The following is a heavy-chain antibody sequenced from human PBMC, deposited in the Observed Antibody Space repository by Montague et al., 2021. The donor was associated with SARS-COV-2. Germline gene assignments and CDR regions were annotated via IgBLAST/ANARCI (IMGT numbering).Heavy chain of an antibody. Sequence: SETLSLTCTVSGDSISSYYWNWIRHPPGKGLEWIGYIYNSGTTNYNPSFKSRVTISVDTSKNQFSLKLNSVTAADTAVYYCARVGGYCSGGSCYYWFDPWGQGTLVTVSS. V-gene: IGHV4-59*01. CDR3: ARVGGYCSGGSCYYWFDP. J-gene: IGHJ5*02. CDR1: GDSISSYY. D-gene: IGHD2-15*01. CDR2: IYNSGTT.